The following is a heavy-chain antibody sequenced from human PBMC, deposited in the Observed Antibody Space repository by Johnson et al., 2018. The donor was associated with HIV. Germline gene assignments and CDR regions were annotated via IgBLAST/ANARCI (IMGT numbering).Heavy chain of an antibody. CDR2: ISKSGSTI. J-gene: IGHJ3*02. Sequence: QEQLVESGGGLVKPGGSLRLSCAASGFTFSDYYVTWIRQAPGKGLEWISYISKSGSTIYYADSVKGRFTISRDNAKNSLYLQMNSLRAEDTAVYYCASPLPTGTTSLDAFDIWGQGTMVTVSS. D-gene: IGHD1-7*01. CDR3: ASPLPTGTTSLDAFDI. CDR1: GFTFSDYY. V-gene: IGHV3-11*04.